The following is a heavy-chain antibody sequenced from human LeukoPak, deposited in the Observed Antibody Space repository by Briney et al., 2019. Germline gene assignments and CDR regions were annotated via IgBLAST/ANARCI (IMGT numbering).Heavy chain of an antibody. V-gene: IGHV3-21*01. D-gene: IGHD2-15*01. CDR2: ISTSSNYI. J-gene: IGHJ4*02. Sequence: GGSLRLSCAASGFTFSTYIMNWVRQAPGKGLEWVSSISTSSNYIYYADSVKGRFTISRDNAKNSLYLQMNSLRAEDTAVYYCARGDCNGGSCYLSLTTIDYWGQGTLVTVSS. CDR3: ARGDCNGGSCYLSLTTIDY. CDR1: GFTFSTYI.